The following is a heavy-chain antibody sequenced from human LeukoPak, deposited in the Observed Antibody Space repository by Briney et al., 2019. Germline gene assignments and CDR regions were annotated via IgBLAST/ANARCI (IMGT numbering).Heavy chain of an antibody. Sequence: GGSLRLSCAASGFTFGDCYMTWIRQAPGKGLEWVSYIDSSGTTIYYADSVKGRFTISRDNAKNSLYLQMNSLRAEDTAFYYCARRYSYGLDYWGRGTLVTVSS. CDR2: IDSSGTTI. J-gene: IGHJ4*02. V-gene: IGHV3-11*04. CDR1: GFTFGDCY. CDR3: ARRYSYGLDY. D-gene: IGHD5-18*01.